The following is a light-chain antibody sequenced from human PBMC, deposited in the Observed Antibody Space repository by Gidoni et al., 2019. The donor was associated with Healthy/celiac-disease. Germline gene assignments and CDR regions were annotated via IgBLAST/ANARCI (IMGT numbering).Light chain of an antibody. CDR1: SSNIGSNT. CDR3: AAWDDSLNAHYV. CDR2: SNN. Sequence: QSVLTQPPSASGTPGQRFTISCSGSSSNIGSNTVNWYQQLPGTAPKLLIYSNNQRPSGVPDRFSGSKSGTSASLAISGLQSEDEADYYCAAWDDSLNAHYVFGTGTKVTVL. V-gene: IGLV1-44*01. J-gene: IGLJ1*01.